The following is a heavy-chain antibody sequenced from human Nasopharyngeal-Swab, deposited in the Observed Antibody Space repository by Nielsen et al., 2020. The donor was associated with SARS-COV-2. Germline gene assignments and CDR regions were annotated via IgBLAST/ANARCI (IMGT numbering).Heavy chain of an antibody. Sequence: GESLEISCTASGFTFGDYAMSWVRQAPGKGLEWVGFIRSKAYGGTTEYAASVKGRFTISRDDSKSIAYVQMNSLKTEDTAVYYCTSTPGRYYYDSSGYYILGEDAFDIWGQGTMVTVSS. CDR2: IRSKAYGGTT. V-gene: IGHV3-49*04. CDR1: GFTFGDYA. D-gene: IGHD3-22*01. CDR3: TSTPGRYYYDSSGYYILGEDAFDI. J-gene: IGHJ3*02.